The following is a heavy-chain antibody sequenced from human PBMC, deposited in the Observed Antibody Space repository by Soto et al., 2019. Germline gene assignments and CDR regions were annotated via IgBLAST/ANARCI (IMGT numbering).Heavy chain of an antibody. CDR3: AREDSGWYYFDS. V-gene: IGHV1-46*01. J-gene: IGHJ4*02. CDR2: INPSGGST. Sequence: ASVKVSCKASGYTFTSYYIYWVRQAPGQGLEWMGIINPSGGSTTYAQRFQGRVTMTRDTSTSTVYMELSSLRSEDTAVYYCAREDSGWYYFDSWGQGTLVTVSS. D-gene: IGHD6-19*01. CDR1: GYTFTSYY.